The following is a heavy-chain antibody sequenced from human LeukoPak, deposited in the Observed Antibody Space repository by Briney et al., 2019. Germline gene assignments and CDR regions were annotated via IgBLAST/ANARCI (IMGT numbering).Heavy chain of an antibody. J-gene: IGHJ4*02. Sequence: GRSLRLSCEASGFTFSYYGMHWVRQAPGKGPECVATLWFDGTNKFYADSVKGRFTISRDNSKNTLYLQMNSLRAEDTAVYYCAKDRAYGSASLNSPTDSWGQGTLVTVSS. CDR2: LWFDGTNK. CDR1: GFTFSYYG. CDR3: AKDRAYGSASLNSPTDS. D-gene: IGHD6-25*01. V-gene: IGHV3-33*06.